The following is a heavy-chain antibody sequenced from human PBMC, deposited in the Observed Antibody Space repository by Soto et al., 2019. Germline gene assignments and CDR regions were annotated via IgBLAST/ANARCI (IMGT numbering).Heavy chain of an antibody. J-gene: IGHJ4*02. Sequence: QVQLVESGGGVVQPGRSLRLSCAASGFTFSSYAMHWVRQAPGKGLEWVAVISYDGSNKYYADSVKGRFTISRDNSKNTLYLQMNSLRAEDTAVYYCARGRGYSYGYVTIAAKGYFDYWGQGTLVTVSS. V-gene: IGHV3-30-3*01. D-gene: IGHD5-18*01. CDR2: ISYDGSNK. CDR1: GFTFSSYA. CDR3: ARGRGYSYGYVTIAAKGYFDY.